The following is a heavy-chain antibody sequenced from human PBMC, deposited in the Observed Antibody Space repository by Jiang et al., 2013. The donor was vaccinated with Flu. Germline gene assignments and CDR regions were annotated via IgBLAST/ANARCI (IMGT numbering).Heavy chain of an antibody. V-gene: IGHV4-39*01. Sequence: GSGLVKPSETLSLTCTVSGGSIRSSSYYWGWIRQPPGKGLEWIGSIYYSGSTYYNPSLKSRITISVDTSKNQFSLKLSSVTAADTAVYYCARRGGSNSWDYRLDPWG. CDR2: IYYSGST. CDR3: ARRGGSNSWDYRLDP. J-gene: IGHJ5*02. D-gene: IGHD6-13*01. CDR1: GGSIRSSSYY.